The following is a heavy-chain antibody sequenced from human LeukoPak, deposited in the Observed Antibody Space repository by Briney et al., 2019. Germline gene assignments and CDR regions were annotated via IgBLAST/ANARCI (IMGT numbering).Heavy chain of an antibody. CDR2: ISGSGGST. CDR1: GFTFSSYA. CDR3: ARGPTMVRGVIITSPYY. D-gene: IGHD3-10*01. V-gene: IGHV3-23*01. J-gene: IGHJ4*02. Sequence: PGGSLRLSCAASGFTFSSYAMSWVRQAPGKGLEWVSAISGSGGSTYYADSVKGRFTISRDNAKNSLYLQMNSLRAEDTAVYYCARGPTMVRGVIITSPYYWGQGTLVTVSS.